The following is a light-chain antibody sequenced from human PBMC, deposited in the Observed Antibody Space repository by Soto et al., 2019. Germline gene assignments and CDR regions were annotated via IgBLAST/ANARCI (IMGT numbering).Light chain of an antibody. CDR1: QSVSSSY. CDR3: EQYGSPPPHR. V-gene: IGKV3-20*01. J-gene: IGKJ2*03. Sequence: EIVLTQSPGTLSLSPGERATLSCRASQSVSSSYLAWYQQKPGQAPRLLIYGASSRATGIPDRFSGSGSGKVFTLTSSRLGPEDFAGYYCEQYGSPPPHRCGQGTNLGI. CDR2: GAS.